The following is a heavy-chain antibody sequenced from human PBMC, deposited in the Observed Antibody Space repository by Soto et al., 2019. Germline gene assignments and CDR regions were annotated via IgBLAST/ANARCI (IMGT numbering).Heavy chain of an antibody. D-gene: IGHD2-2*02. CDR1: GGSISSYY. J-gene: IGHJ5*02. CDR2: IYYSGST. V-gene: IGHV4-59*01. CDR3: ARGGWYCSSTSCYKWFDP. Sequence: SETLSLTCTVSGGSISSYYWSWIRQPPGKGLEWIGYIYYSGSTNYNPSLKSRVTISVDTSKNQFSLKLSSVTAADTAVYYCARGGWYCSSTSCYKWFDPWGQGTLVTVSS.